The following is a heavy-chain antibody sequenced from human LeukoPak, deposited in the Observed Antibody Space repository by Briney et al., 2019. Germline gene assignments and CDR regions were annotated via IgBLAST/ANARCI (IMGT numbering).Heavy chain of an antibody. J-gene: IGHJ6*02. CDR2: INHSGST. D-gene: IGHD3-22*01. V-gene: IGHV4-34*01. CDR1: GGSFSGYY. Sequence: SETLSLTCAVYGGSFSGYYWSWIRQPPGKGLEWIGEINHSGSTNYNPSLKSRVTISVDTSKNQFSLELSSVTAADTAVYYCARETVGYDSSGYILYYYYGMDVWGQGTTVTVSS. CDR3: ARETVGYDSSGYILYYYYGMDV.